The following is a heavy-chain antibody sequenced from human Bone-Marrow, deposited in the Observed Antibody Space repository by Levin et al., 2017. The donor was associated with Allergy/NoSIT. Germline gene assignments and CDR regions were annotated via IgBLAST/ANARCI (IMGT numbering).Heavy chain of an antibody. D-gene: IGHD3-22*01. V-gene: IGHV3-33*01. CDR1: GFTFSNYG. CDR2: IWYDENII. J-gene: IGHJ4*02. CDR3: ARDTYKISDGSTYYHYFDY. Sequence: GESLKISCEASGFTFSNYGMHWVRQAPGKGLEWVAIIWYDENIIAVHYGDSVKGRFTISRDNSKKTLYLQMNGLRAEDTAVYYCARDTYKISDGSTYYHYFDYWGQGIPVTVSS.